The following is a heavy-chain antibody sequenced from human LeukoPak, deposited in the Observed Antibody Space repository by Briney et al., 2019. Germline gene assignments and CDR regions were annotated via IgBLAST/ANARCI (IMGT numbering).Heavy chain of an antibody. Sequence: PSETLSLTCAVYGGSFSGYYWSWIRQPPGKGLEWIGEINHSGSTNYNPSLKSRVTISVDTSKNQFSLKLSSMTAADTAIYYCARLPLGYCSGDTCFDYWGQGTLVTISS. V-gene: IGHV4-34*01. CDR1: GGSFSGYY. J-gene: IGHJ4*02. CDR2: INHSGST. CDR3: ARLPLGYCSGDTCFDY. D-gene: IGHD2-15*01.